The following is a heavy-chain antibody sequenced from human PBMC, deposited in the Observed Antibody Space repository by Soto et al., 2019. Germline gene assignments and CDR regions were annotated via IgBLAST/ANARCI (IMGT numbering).Heavy chain of an antibody. D-gene: IGHD6-6*01. V-gene: IGHV3-33*01. CDR2: IWYDGSNK. CDR3: AREAVKQLVGAHYYYGMDV. CDR1: GFTFSSYG. Sequence: PGGSLRLSCAASGFTFSSYGMHWVRQAPGKGLEWVAVIWYDGSNKYYADSVKGRFTISRDNSKNTLYLQMNSLRAEDTAVYYCAREAVKQLVGAHYYYGMDVWGQGTTVTVSS. J-gene: IGHJ6*02.